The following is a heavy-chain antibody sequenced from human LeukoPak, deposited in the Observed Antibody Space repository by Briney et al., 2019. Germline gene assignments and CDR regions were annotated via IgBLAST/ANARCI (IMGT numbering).Heavy chain of an antibody. CDR3: ARCGYYDSSGYYPLYFDY. J-gene: IGHJ4*02. V-gene: IGHV4-34*01. CDR2: INHSGST. D-gene: IGHD3-22*01. Sequence: SSETLSLTCAVYGGSFSGYYWSWIRQPPGKGLEWIGEINHSGSTNYNPSLKSRVTISVDTSKNQSSLKLSSVTAADTAVYYCARCGYYDSSGYYPLYFDYWGQGTLVTVSS. CDR1: GGSFSGYY.